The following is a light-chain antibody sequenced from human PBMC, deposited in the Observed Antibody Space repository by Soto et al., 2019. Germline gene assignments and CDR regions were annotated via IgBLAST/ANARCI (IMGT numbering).Light chain of an antibody. CDR3: QQRSHWPPIT. J-gene: IGKJ4*01. CDR1: QSVSRQ. CDR2: DTS. V-gene: IGKV3-11*01. Sequence: EIVLTQSPATLSLSPGERATLSCRASQSVSRQLAWYQQKPGQAPRLLIYDTSNRATGIPARFSGSGSGTDFTLNISSLEPEDFAVYYCQQRSHWPPITFGGGTKVVIE.